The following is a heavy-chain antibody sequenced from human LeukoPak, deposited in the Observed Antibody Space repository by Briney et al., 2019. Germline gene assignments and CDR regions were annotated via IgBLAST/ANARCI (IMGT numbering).Heavy chain of an antibody. CDR1: GYTFTSYY. CDR2: INPSGGST. D-gene: IGHD1-26*01. Sequence: ASVKVSCKASGYTFTSYYMHWVRQAPGQGLEWMGIINPSGGSTSYAEKFQGRVTMTRDTSISTAYMELSRLRSDDTAVCYCARGGSYYPDAFDIWGQGTMVTVSS. J-gene: IGHJ3*02. V-gene: IGHV1-46*01. CDR3: ARGGSYYPDAFDI.